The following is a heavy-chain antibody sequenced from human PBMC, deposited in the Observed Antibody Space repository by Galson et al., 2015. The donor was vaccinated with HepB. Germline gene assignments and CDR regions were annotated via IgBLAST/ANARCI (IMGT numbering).Heavy chain of an antibody. CDR2: ISSSGSYI. CDR1: GFTFTTYT. J-gene: IGHJ4*02. Sequence: SLRLSCAASGFTFTTYTMNWVRQAPGKGLEWVSSISSSGSYIFYADSVRGRFTVSRDNAENSLDLQMNSLRAEDTAVYYCARDSLAYTWNYASLDYCGKGARGTAYS. CDR3: ARDSLAYTWNYASLDY. D-gene: IGHD1-7*01. V-gene: IGHV3-21*01.